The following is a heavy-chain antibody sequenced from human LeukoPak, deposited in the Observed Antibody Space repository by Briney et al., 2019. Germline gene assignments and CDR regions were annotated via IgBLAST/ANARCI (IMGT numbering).Heavy chain of an antibody. V-gene: IGHV3-21*04. J-gene: IGHJ6*03. CDR2: ISSSSSYI. D-gene: IGHD2-21*02. Sequence: PGGSLRLSCAASGFTFSSYSMNWVRQAPGKGLEWVSSISSSSSYIYYADTVKGRFTISRDNSKITLYLQMNSLRAEDTAVYYCAKGGAYCGGDCYAYYYYYMDVWGKGTTVTISS. CDR3: AKGGAYCGGDCYAYYYYYMDV. CDR1: GFTFSSYS.